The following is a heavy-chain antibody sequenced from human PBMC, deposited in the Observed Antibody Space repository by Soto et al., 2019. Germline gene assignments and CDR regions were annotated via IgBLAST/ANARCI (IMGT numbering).Heavy chain of an antibody. V-gene: IGHV1-69*01. J-gene: IGHJ2*01. CDR2: IIPIFGTA. D-gene: IGHD3-10*01. CDR3: ARRTMVRGVIIGHWYFDL. CDR1: GGTFSSYA. Sequence: QVQLVQSGAEVKKPGSSVKVSCKASGGTFSSYAISWVRQAPGQGLEWMGGIIPIFGTANYAQKFQGRVKITADESKSTAYMELSSLRSEDTAVYYCARRTMVRGVIIGHWYFDLWGRGTLVTVSS.